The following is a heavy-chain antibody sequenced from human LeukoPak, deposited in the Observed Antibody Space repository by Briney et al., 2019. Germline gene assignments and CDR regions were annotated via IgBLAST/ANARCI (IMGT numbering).Heavy chain of an antibody. CDR2: INHSGST. D-gene: IGHD6-19*01. CDR3: ARVKRARIAVAGRFYYFDY. Sequence: SETLSLTCAVYGGSFSGYYWSWIRQPPGKGLEWIGEINHSGSTNYNPSLKSRVTISVDTSKNQFSLKLSSVTAADTAVYYCARVKRARIAVAGRFYYFDYWGQGTLVTVSS. V-gene: IGHV4-34*01. CDR1: GGSFSGYY. J-gene: IGHJ4*02.